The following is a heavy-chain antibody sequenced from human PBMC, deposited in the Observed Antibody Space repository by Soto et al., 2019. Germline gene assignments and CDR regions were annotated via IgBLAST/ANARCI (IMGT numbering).Heavy chain of an antibody. Sequence: ASVKVSCKASGYTFTSYAMHWVRQAPGQRLEWMGWINAGNGNTKYSQKFQGRVTITRDTSASTAYMELSRLRSEAPAVYSCARGSGSYYSVSDYWGQGTLVTVSS. J-gene: IGHJ4*02. V-gene: IGHV1-3*01. CDR3: ARGSGSYYSVSDY. CDR1: GYTFTSYA. CDR2: INAGNGNT. D-gene: IGHD3-10*01.